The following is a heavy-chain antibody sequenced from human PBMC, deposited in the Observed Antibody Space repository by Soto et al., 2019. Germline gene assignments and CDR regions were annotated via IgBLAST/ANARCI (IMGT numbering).Heavy chain of an antibody. CDR2: INPNSGGT. D-gene: IGHD6-6*01. CDR1: GYTFTGYY. Sequence: ASVKVSCKASGYTFTGYYMHWVRQAPGQGLEWMGWINPNSGGTNYAQKFQGWVTMTRDTSISTANMELSRLRSDDTAVYYCAREVRAARDYYYYYMDVWGKGTTVTVSS. J-gene: IGHJ6*03. V-gene: IGHV1-2*04. CDR3: AREVRAARDYYYYYMDV.